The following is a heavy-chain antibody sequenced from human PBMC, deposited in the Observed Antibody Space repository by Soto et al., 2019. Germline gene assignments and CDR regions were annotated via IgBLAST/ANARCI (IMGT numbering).Heavy chain of an antibody. D-gene: IGHD3-10*01. V-gene: IGHV3-30-3*01. CDR1: GFTFSSYA. Sequence: PGGSLRLSCAASGFTFSSYAMHWVRQAPGKGLEWVAVISYDGSNKYCADSVKGRFTISRDNSKNTLYLQMNSLRAEDTAVYYCARDTRYYYGPGSYEGWFDTWGQGTLVTVSS. CDR2: ISYDGSNK. CDR3: ARDTRYYYGPGSYEGWFDT. J-gene: IGHJ5*02.